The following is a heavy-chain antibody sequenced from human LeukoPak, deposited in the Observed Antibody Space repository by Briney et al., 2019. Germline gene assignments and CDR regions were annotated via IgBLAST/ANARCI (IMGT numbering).Heavy chain of an antibody. CDR1: GFTFSSYW. J-gene: IGHJ6*03. V-gene: IGHV3-74*01. Sequence: GGSLRLSCAASGFTFSSYWMHWFRQAPGKGLVWVSRINSDGSSTSYADSVKGRFTISGDNAKNTLYLQMNSLRAEDTAVYYCARVYSSSWYYYYYYMDVWGKGTTVTVS. CDR2: INSDGSST. D-gene: IGHD6-13*01. CDR3: ARVYSSSWYYYYYYMDV.